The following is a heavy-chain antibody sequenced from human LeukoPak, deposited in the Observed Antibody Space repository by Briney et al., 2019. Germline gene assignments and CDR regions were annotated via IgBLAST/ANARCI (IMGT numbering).Heavy chain of an antibody. CDR2: ISAYNGNT. D-gene: IGHD6-19*01. J-gene: IGHJ6*02. CDR1: GYTFTSYG. Sequence: GASVKVSCKASGYTFTSYGISWVRQAPGQGLEWMGWISAYNGNTNYAQKFQGRVTMTRDTSISTAYMELSRLRSDDTAVYYCARDKGPEEQWTYGMDVWGQGTTVTVSS. V-gene: IGHV1-18*01. CDR3: ARDKGPEEQWTYGMDV.